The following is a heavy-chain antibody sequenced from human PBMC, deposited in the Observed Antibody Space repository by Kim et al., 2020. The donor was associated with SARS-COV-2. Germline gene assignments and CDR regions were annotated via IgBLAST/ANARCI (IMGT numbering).Heavy chain of an antibody. J-gene: IGHJ4*02. D-gene: IGHD4-4*01. Sequence: TVKGRFSISRVNSNKALYLRMNSLRAEDTAVYYCARDRGMTTVATDYWGQGTLVTVSS. CDR3: ARDRGMTTVATDY. V-gene: IGHV3-30*04.